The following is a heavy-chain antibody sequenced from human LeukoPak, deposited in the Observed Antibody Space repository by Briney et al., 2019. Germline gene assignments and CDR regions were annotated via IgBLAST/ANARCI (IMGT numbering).Heavy chain of an antibody. Sequence: SQTLSLTCTVSGDSISSGNYYWSWIRQPAGKGLEWIGRIWADGAPTYRPSLKSRVTISVDTSKNQFSLKLSSVTAADTAVYYCARYSRFLEWLLSQTDYYYYYYMDVWGKGTTVTVYS. CDR1: GDSISSGNYY. CDR3: ARYSRFLEWLLSQTDYYYYYYMDV. J-gene: IGHJ6*03. V-gene: IGHV4-61*02. CDR2: IWADGAP. D-gene: IGHD3-3*01.